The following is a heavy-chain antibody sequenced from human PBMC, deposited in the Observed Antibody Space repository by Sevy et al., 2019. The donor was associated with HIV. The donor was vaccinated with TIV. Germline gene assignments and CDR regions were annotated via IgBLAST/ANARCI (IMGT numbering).Heavy chain of an antibody. Sequence: WGSLRLSCAASGFTFNSYSINWVRQAPGKGLEWVSYISGLSNYIYYADSLKGRFTISRDNAKDSVYLQMNSLRVEDTAVYYCARGENWNYAEYWGQGILVTVSS. CDR1: GFTFNSYS. V-gene: IGHV3-21*01. CDR2: ISGLSNYI. J-gene: IGHJ4*02. CDR3: ARGENWNYAEY. D-gene: IGHD1-7*01.